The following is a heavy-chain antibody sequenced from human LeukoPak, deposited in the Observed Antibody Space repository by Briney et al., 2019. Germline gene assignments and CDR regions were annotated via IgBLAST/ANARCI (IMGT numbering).Heavy chain of an antibody. CDR1: GFTFSSYW. CDR3: ARGSEYTSSTNYYFDY. D-gene: IGHD6-6*01. J-gene: IGHJ4*02. Sequence: GGSLRLSCAASGFTFSSYWMSWVRQAQGKGLEWVANIKQDGSEKHYVDSVKGRFTMSRDNDKKLLFLHMNRLRVEDTVVYCCARGSEYTSSTNYYFDYWGQGTLVSVSS. CDR2: IKQDGSEK. V-gene: IGHV3-7*01.